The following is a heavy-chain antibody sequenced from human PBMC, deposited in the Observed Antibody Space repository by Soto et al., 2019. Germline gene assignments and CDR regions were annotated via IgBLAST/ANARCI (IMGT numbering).Heavy chain of an antibody. Sequence: GGSLRLSCAASGFTFSSYAMSWVRQAPGKGLEWVSAISGSGGSTYYADSVKGRFTISRDNSKNTLYLKMNSLRAEDTAVYYCAKGSSGLLWFGELLMFYYYGMDVWGQGTTVTVSS. V-gene: IGHV3-23*01. J-gene: IGHJ6*02. CDR2: ISGSGGST. CDR1: GFTFSSYA. D-gene: IGHD3-10*01. CDR3: AKGSSGLLWFGELLMFYYYGMDV.